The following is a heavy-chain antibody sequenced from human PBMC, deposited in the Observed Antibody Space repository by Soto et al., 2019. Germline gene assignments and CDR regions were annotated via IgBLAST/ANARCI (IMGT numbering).Heavy chain of an antibody. CDR2: IYSDNNT. CDR1: GFTVSSDS. CDR3: ARHFSAMGV. J-gene: IGHJ6*02. Sequence: EVQLVETGGDLIQPGGSLRLSCADSGFTVSSDSMTWVRQAPGKGLEWISIIYSDNNTDYADSVKGRFSISRDTSKNILYLQMNSLRAEDTAEYYCARHFSAMGVWGQGTTVTVSS. V-gene: IGHV3-53*02.